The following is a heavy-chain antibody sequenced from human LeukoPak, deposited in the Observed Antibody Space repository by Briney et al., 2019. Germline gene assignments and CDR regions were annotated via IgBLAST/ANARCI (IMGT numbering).Heavy chain of an antibody. J-gene: IGHJ1*01. CDR3: AGGIDYFDTSGYYFENLQY. V-gene: IGHV3-23*01. CDR1: GFTFGSYA. CDR2: ISGSGETT. Sequence: GGSLRLSCAASGFTFGSYAMSWVRQAPGTGLEWVSSISGSGETTHYADSVKGRITVSRDNSKKTLYLEMDSLRVEDTAVYYCAGGIDYFDTSGYYFENLQYWGQGTLVAVSS. D-gene: IGHD3-22*01.